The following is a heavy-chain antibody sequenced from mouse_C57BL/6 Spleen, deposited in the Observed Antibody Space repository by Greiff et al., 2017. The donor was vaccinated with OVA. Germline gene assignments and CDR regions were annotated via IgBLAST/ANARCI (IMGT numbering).Heavy chain of an antibody. CDR1: GYTFTDYY. CDR3: ARRGYDAFAY. J-gene: IGHJ3*01. V-gene: IGHV1-76*01. CDR2: IYPGSGNT. D-gene: IGHD2-2*01. Sequence: QVQLQQSGAELVRPGASVKLSCKASGYTFTDYYINWVKQRPGQGLEWIARIYPGSGNTYYNEKFKGKATLTAEKSSSTAYMQLSSLTSEDSAVYFCARRGYDAFAYWGQGTLVTVSA.